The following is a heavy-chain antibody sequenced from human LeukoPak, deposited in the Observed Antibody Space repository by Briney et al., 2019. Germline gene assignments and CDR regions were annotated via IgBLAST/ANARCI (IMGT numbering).Heavy chain of an antibody. V-gene: IGHV4-39*07. CDR3: ARGNYYYDSRENWFDP. Sequence: SETLSLTCTVSGGSISSSSYYWGWIRQPPGKGLEWIGSIYYSGSTYYNPSLKSRVTISVDTSKNQFSLKLSSVTAADTAVYYCARGNYYYDSRENWFDPWGQGTLVTVSS. J-gene: IGHJ5*02. D-gene: IGHD3-22*01. CDR1: GGSISSSSYY. CDR2: IYYSGST.